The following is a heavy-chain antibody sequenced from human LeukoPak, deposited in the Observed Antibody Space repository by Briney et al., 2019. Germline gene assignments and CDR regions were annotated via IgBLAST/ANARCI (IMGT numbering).Heavy chain of an antibody. CDR2: LYHSGST. CDR1: GGSISSSNW. V-gene: IGHV4-4*02. CDR3: ARTSRDSSGWSSYYFDY. Sequence: SETLSLTCAVSGGSISSSNWWSWVRQPPGKGLEWIGELYHSGSTNYNPSLKSRVTISVDKSKNQFSLKLSSVTAADTAVYYCARTSRDSSGWSSYYFDYWGQGTLVTVSS. D-gene: IGHD6-19*01. J-gene: IGHJ4*02.